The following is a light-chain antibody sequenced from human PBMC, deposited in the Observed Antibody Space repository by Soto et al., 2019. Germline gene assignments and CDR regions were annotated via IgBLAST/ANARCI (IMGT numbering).Light chain of an antibody. V-gene: IGKV1-12*01. CDR1: QGVSNW. J-gene: IGKJ3*01. Sequence: DIQMTQSPSSVSASVGDRVTITSRASQGVSNWLAWYQQKPGKAPNLLIDAASRLRSGVPSRFNGSGFGTDFTLTISGLQSEDFATYYWQQANTFPETVGPGTKVDNK. CDR2: AAS. CDR3: QQANTFPET.